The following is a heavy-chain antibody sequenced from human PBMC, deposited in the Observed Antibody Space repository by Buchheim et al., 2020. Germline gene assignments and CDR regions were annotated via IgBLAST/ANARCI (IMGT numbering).Heavy chain of an antibody. D-gene: IGHD3-10*01. CDR2: IKQDGSEK. V-gene: IGHV3-7*03. CDR3: ARERYYGSGSPFDY. J-gene: IGHJ4*02. CDR1: GFTFSPYW. Sequence: EVQLVESGGGLVQPGGSLRLSCAASGFTFSPYWMSWVRQAPGKGLEWVANIKQDGSEKYYVGSVKGRFTISRANATNSLYLQMNRLRAEDTAVYYCARERYYGSGSPFDYWGQGTL.